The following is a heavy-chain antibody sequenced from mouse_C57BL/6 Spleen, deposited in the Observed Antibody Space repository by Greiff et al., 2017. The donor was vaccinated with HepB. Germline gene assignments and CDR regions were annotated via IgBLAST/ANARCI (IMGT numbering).Heavy chain of an antibody. CDR1: GYTFTDHT. CDR3: ARRGGYDGYYVDYFDY. V-gene: IGHV1-78*01. CDR2: IYPRDGST. Sequence: VQLQQSDAELVKPGASVKISCKVSGYTFTDHTIHWMKQRPEQGLEWIGYIYPRDGSTKYNEKFKGKATLTADKSSSTAYMQLNSLTSEDSAVYFCARRGGYDGYYVDYFDYWGQGTTLTVSS. D-gene: IGHD2-3*01. J-gene: IGHJ2*01.